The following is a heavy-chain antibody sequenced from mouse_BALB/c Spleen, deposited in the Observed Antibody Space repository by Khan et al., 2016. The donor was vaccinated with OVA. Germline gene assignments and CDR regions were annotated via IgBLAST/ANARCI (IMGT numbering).Heavy chain of an antibody. CDR2: INPRSSYT. J-gene: IGHJ4*01. Sequence: QVQLKESGAELARPGASVKMSCKASGYTFTSNTMHWLKQRPGLGLEWIGYINPRSSYTNYNQRFKDKATLTADKSSSTAYMQLSSLTSEDSAVYYCARHSTGYAMDYWGQGTSVTVSS. CDR1: GYTFTSNT. CDR3: ARHSTGYAMDY. V-gene: IGHV1-4*01.